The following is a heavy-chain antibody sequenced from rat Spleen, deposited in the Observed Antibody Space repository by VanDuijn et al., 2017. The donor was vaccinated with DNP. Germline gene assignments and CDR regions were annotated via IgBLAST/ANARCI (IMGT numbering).Heavy chain of an antibody. CDR3: ARSLFNYGSYGVMDA. D-gene: IGHD1-3*01. V-gene: IGHV3-1*01. J-gene: IGHJ4*01. CDR1: GYSITSNY. CDR2: ISYSGST. Sequence: EVQLQESGPGLVKPSQSLSLTCSVTGYSITSNYWAWIRKFPGNKMEWMGYISYSGSTGYSPSLKGRISITRDTSKRQFFLQLNSVTTEDTATYYSARSLFNYGSYGVMDAWGQGASVTVSS.